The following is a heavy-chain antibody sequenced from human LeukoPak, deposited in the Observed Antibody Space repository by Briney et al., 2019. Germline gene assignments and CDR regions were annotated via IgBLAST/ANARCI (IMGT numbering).Heavy chain of an antibody. V-gene: IGHV1-2*02. CDR3: ARRGIVGATGNYYFDY. CDR2: INPNSGGT. J-gene: IGHJ4*02. CDR1: GGTFSSYA. Sequence: GASVKVSCKASGGTFSSYAISWVRQAPGQGLEWMGWINPNSGGTNYAQKFQGRVTMTRDTSISTAYMELSRLRSDDTAVYYCARRGIVGATGNYYFDYWGQGTLVTVSS. D-gene: IGHD1-26*01.